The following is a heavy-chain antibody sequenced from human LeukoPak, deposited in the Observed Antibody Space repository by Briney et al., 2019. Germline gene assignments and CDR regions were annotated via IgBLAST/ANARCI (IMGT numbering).Heavy chain of an antibody. D-gene: IGHD4-17*01. J-gene: IGHJ5*02. CDR2: FDPEDGET. CDR3: ATYDYGDYNWFDP. V-gene: IGHV1-24*01. Sequence: GASVKVSFKVSGYTLTELSMHWVRQAPGKGLEWMGGFDPEDGETIYAQKFQGRVTMTEDTSTDTAYMELSSLRSEDTAVYYCATYDYGDYNWFDPWGQGTLVTVSS. CDR1: GYTLTELS.